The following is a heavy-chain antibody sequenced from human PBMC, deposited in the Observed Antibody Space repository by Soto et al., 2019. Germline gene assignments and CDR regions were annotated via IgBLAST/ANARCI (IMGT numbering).Heavy chain of an antibody. V-gene: IGHV4-30-2*03. D-gene: IGHD6-19*01. CDR1: GGSISSGGYS. CDR3: ARQSAVAGNWSDP. CDR2: IYHSGST. J-gene: IGHJ5*02. Sequence: SETLSLTCTVSGGSISSGGYSWSWIRQPPGKGLEWIGYIYHSGSTYYNPSLKSRVTISVDTSKNQFSLKLSSVTAADTAVYYCARQSAVAGNWSDPWGQGTLVTVSS.